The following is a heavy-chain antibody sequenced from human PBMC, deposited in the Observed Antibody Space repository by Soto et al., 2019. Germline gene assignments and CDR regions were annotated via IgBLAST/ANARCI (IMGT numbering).Heavy chain of an antibody. CDR2: IYYSGLT. J-gene: IGHJ4*02. CDR3: ARHGDGFDY. Sequence: SETLSLTCTVSGGSISSYYWSWIRQPPGKGLECIGYIYYSGLTNYNPSLKSRVTISVDTSKNQFSLKLNSVTAADTAVYYCARHGDGFDYRGQGTLVTVSS. CDR1: GGSISSYY. V-gene: IGHV4-59*08.